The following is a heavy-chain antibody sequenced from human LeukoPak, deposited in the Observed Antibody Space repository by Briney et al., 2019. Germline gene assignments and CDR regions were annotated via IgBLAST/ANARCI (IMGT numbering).Heavy chain of an antibody. V-gene: IGHV3-66*01. J-gene: IGHJ3*02. D-gene: IGHD3-22*01. CDR2: IYSGGST. CDR3: AKDREAMIVVNDAFDI. Sequence: GGSLRLSCAASGFTVSSNYMSWVRQAPWKGLEWVSVIYSGGSTYYADSVKGRFTISRDNSKNTLYLQMNSLRAEDTAVYYCAKDREAMIVVNDAFDIWGQGTMVTVSS. CDR1: GFTVSSNY.